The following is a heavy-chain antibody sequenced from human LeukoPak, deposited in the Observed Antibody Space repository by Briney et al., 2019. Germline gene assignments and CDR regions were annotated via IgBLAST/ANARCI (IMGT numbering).Heavy chain of an antibody. D-gene: IGHD5-18*01. Sequence: ASVKVSCKASGYTVSSYGISWVRQAPGQGLEWMGWVSGYSGNTKYAQKVHDRVTMTTDTSTSTAYMELRSLRSDDTAVYYCARDVDSTMVLFDYWGQGTLVTVSS. V-gene: IGHV1-18*01. CDR3: ARDVDSTMVLFDY. J-gene: IGHJ4*02. CDR1: GYTVSSYG. CDR2: VSGYSGNT.